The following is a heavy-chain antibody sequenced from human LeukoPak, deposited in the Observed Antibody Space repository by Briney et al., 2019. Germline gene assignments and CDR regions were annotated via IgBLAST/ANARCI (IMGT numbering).Heavy chain of an antibody. J-gene: IGHJ4*02. Sequence: GGSLRLSCVASGFTFSTYSMTWVRQAPGKGLEWVSCINRASSTIYYADSVKGRFTISRDNAKNSLYLQMNSLRVEDTALYYCARDSGTSGADDYWGQGTLVTVSS. CDR1: GFTFSTYS. CDR2: INRASSTI. V-gene: IGHV3-48*01. CDR3: ARDSGTSGADDY. D-gene: IGHD6-25*01.